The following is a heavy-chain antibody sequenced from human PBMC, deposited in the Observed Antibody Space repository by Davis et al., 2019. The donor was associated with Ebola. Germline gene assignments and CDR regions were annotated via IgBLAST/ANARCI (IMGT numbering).Heavy chain of an antibody. CDR1: AGTFSSYA. V-gene: IGHV1-69*13. Sequence: SVKVSCKASAGTFSSYAISWVRQAPGQGLEWMGGIIPIFGTANYAQKFQGRVTINADESTSTAYVELSSLRSEDTAVYYCARDPAGSEDSSYYYYGMDVWGQGTTVTVSS. D-gene: IGHD2-15*01. CDR2: IIPIFGTA. J-gene: IGHJ6*02. CDR3: ARDPAGSEDSSYYYYGMDV.